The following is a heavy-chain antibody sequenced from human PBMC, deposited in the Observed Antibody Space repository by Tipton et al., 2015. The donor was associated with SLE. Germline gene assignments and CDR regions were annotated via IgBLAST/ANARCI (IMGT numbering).Heavy chain of an antibody. D-gene: IGHD6-19*01. Sequence: SLRLSCAASGFTFSSYGMHWVRQAPGKGLEWVAVISYDGSNKYYADSVKGRFTISRDNSKNTLYLQMNSLRAEDTAVYYCAKSIKVSVAENVAFDVCDQGTMVTVSS. CDR3: AKSIKVSVAENVAFDV. CDR1: GFTFSSYG. CDR2: ISYDGSNK. J-gene: IGHJ3*01. V-gene: IGHV3-30*18.